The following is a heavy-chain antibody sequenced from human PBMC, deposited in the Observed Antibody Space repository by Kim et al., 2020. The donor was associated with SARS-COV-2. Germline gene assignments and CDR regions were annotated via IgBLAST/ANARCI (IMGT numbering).Heavy chain of an antibody. Sequence: GGSLRLSCAASGFTFDDYAMHWVRQAPGKGLEWVSLISGDGGSTYYADSVKGRFTISRDNSKNSLYLQMNSLRTEDTALYYCAKVGWELLLDYFDYWGQGTLVTVSS. CDR3: AKVGWELLLDYFDY. CDR2: ISGDGGST. CDR1: GFTFDDYA. J-gene: IGHJ4*02. D-gene: IGHD1-26*01. V-gene: IGHV3-43*02.